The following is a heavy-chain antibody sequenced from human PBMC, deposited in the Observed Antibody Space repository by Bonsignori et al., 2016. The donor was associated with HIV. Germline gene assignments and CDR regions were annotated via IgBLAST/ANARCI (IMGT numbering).Heavy chain of an antibody. CDR2: INANGGRT. J-gene: IGHJ4*02. D-gene: IGHD2-2*01. CDR3: ARSSCTSTTCTWYYFEF. V-gene: IGHV3-23*04. CDR1: GFTFSDYG. Sequence: EVQLVESGGRLGPAVGGTLRLSCAASGFTFSDYGVTWVRQAPGKGLEYVSTINANGGRTYYADSVKGRFTISRDNSKNTVFLQMNSLRAEDTAVYYCARSSCTSTTCTWYYFEFWGQGTLV.